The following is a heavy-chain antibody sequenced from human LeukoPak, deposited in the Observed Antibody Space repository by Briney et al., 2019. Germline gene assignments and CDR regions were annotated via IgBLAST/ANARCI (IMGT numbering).Heavy chain of an antibody. CDR1: GGTFSSYA. CDR3: ARSDSPPPHYYNYYMDV. V-gene: IGHV1-69*05. Sequence: SVKVSCKASGGTFSSYAISWVRQAPGQGLEWMGGIIPIFGTANYAQKFQGRVTITTDESTSTAYMELSSLRSEDTAVYYCARSDSPPPHYYNYYMDVWGKGTTVTVSS. D-gene: IGHD2-21*01. J-gene: IGHJ6*03. CDR2: IIPIFGTA.